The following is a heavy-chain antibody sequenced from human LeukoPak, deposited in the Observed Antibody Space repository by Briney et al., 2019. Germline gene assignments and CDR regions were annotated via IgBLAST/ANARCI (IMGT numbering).Heavy chain of an antibody. CDR3: ARRTSSSDYYYMDV. V-gene: IGHV3-20*01. D-gene: IGHD6-6*01. CDR2: INWNGGGT. J-gene: IGHJ6*03. Sequence: GGSLRLSCAASGFTFDDYGMSWVRQAPGKGLEWVSGINWNGGGTGYADSVKGRFTISRDNAKNSLYLQMNSLRAEDTALYHCARRTSSSDYYYMDVWGKGTTVTVSS. CDR1: GFTFDDYG.